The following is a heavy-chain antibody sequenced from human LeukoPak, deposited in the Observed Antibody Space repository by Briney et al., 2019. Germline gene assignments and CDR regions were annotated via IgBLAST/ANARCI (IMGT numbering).Heavy chain of an antibody. CDR3: AHKTRVVNYDFWSGSPFDY. D-gene: IGHD3-3*01. Sequence: SGPTLVNPTQALTLTCTFSGFSLSTSGVGVAWIRQPPGKALEWLALIYWDDDKRYSPSLKSRLTITKDTSKNQVVLTMTNMDPVDTATYYCAHKTRVVNYDFWSGSPFDYWGQGTLVTVSS. J-gene: IGHJ4*02. CDR2: IYWDDDK. CDR1: GFSLSTSGVG. V-gene: IGHV2-5*02.